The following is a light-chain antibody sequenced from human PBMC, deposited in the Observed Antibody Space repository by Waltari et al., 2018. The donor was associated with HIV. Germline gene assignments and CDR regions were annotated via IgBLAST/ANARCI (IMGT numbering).Light chain of an antibody. V-gene: IGLV3-1*01. J-gene: IGLJ2*01. Sequence: SYEVTQPPSVAVSPGQTASITCSGYELGDKYTCWYQQKPGQSPLLVISQDNKRPSGIPDQFSVSSSGHTATLTISGTLPMDEADYYCQAWSSTTSGVFGRGTKLTVL. CDR2: QDN. CDR3: QAWSSTTSGV. CDR1: ELGDKY.